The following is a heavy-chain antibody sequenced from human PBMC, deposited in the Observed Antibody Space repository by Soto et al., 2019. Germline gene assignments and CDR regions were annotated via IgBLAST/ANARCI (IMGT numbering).Heavy chain of an antibody. J-gene: IGHJ4*02. CDR3: AREPTTVTTNPLDY. D-gene: IGHD4-17*01. V-gene: IGHV3-21*01. Sequence: EVQLVESGGGLVKPGGSLRLSCAASGFTFSSYSMNWVRQAPGKGLEWVSSISSSSSNIYYADSVKGRFTISRDNAKNSLYLQMNSLRAEDTAVYYCAREPTTVTTNPLDYWGQGTLVTVSS. CDR2: ISSSSSNI. CDR1: GFTFSSYS.